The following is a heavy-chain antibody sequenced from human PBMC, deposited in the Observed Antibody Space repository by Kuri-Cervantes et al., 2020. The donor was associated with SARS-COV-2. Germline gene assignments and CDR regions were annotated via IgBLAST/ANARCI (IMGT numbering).Heavy chain of an antibody. D-gene: IGHD3-9*01. CDR1: GFTFSSYS. Sequence: GESLKISCAASGFTFSSYSMNWVRQAPGKGLEWVSSISSSSSYIYYADSVKGRFTISRDNAKNSLYLQMNSLRVEDTAVYYCARDVGYFGGMDVWGQGTTVTVSS. V-gene: IGHV3-21*01. CDR3: ARDVGYFGGMDV. J-gene: IGHJ6*02. CDR2: ISSSSSYI.